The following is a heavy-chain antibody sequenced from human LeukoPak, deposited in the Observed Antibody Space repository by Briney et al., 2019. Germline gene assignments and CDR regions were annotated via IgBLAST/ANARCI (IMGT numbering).Heavy chain of an antibody. D-gene: IGHD1-26*01. CDR3: ARVTWDKWEQNWFDP. CDR1: GGTFSSHA. J-gene: IGHJ5*02. CDR2: IIPIFGTA. V-gene: IGHV1-69*13. Sequence: ASVKVSCKASGGTFSSHAISWVRQAPGQGLEWMGGIIPIFGTANYAQKFQGRVTITADESTSTAYMELSSLRSEDTAVYYCARVTWDKWEQNWFDPWGQGTLVTVSS.